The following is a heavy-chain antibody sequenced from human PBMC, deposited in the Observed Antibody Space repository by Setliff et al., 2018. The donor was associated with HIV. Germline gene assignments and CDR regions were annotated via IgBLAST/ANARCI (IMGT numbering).Heavy chain of an antibody. V-gene: IGHV1-46*01. J-gene: IGHJ5*02. D-gene: IGHD2-15*01. Sequence: ASVKVSCKASGYTFTSYYMHWVRQAPGQGLEWMGIINPSGGSTSYAQKFQGRVTMTRDTSTSTVYMELSSLRSEDTAVYYCARRYCSGGSCYSGAFDIWVDPWGQGTLVTVSS. CDR3: ARRYCSGGSCYSGAFDIWVDP. CDR1: GYTFTSYY. CDR2: INPSGGST.